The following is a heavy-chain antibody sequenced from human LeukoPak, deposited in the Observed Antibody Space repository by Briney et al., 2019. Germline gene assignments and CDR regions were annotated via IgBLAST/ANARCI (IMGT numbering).Heavy chain of an antibody. V-gene: IGHV4-59*08. D-gene: IGHD2-2*02. CDR3: ASTEMGYCSSTSCYSFDY. Sequence: SETLSLTCTVSGGSISSYYWSWIRQPPGKGLEWIGYIYYSGSTNYNPSLKSRVTISVDTSKNQLSLKLSSVTAADTAVYYCASTEMGYCSSTSCYSFDYWGQGTLVTVSS. CDR1: GGSISSYY. J-gene: IGHJ4*02. CDR2: IYYSGST.